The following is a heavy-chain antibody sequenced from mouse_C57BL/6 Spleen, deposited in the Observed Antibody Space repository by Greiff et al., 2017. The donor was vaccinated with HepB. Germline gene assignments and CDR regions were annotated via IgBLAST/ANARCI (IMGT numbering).Heavy chain of an antibody. Sequence: VQLKESGGGLVKPGGSLKLSCTASGFTFSDYYMAWVRQVPEKGLEWVANINYDGSSTYYLDSLKSRFNISRDNAKNILYLQMSSLKSEDTATYYCARDRTYYGRFYWYFDVWGTGTTVTVSS. D-gene: IGHD1-1*02. V-gene: IGHV5-16*01. J-gene: IGHJ1*03. CDR3: ARDRTYYGRFYWYFDV. CDR2: INYDGSST. CDR1: GFTFSDYY.